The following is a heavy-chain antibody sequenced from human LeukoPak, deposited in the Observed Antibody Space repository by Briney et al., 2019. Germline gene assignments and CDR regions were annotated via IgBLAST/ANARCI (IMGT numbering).Heavy chain of an antibody. V-gene: IGHV1-18*01. Sequence: ASVKVSCKASGGTFSSYAISWVRQAPGQGLEWMGWISAYNGNTNYAQKLQGRVTMTTDTSTSTAYMELRSLRSDDTAVYYCARDLAPRAYYYDSSGWDYWGQGTLVTVSS. J-gene: IGHJ4*02. CDR1: GGTFSSYA. CDR3: ARDLAPRAYYYDSSGWDY. D-gene: IGHD3-22*01. CDR2: ISAYNGNT.